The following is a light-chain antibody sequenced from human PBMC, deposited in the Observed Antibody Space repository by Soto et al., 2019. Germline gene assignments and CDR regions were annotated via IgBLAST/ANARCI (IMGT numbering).Light chain of an antibody. Sequence: EIVLTQSPATLSVSPGDRVTLSCRASQSVDINLAWYQQRPGQAPRLLVYGASTKATDMPGRFSGRGSGTEFTLTINNLQSEDFATYFCQQSYSTPPWTFGQGTKVDIK. V-gene: IGKV3-15*01. CDR2: GAS. J-gene: IGKJ1*01. CDR3: QQSYSTPPWT. CDR1: QSVDIN.